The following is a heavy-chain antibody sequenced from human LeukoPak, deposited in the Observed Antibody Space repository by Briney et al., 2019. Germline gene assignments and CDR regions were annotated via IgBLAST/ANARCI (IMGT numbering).Heavy chain of an antibody. J-gene: IGHJ4*02. D-gene: IGHD3-22*01. CDR3: ARSGDYYDSSGEFDY. Sequence: PSETLSLTCSVSGVSLSDGNSYWSWIRQSPAKGLEWLGYFYHTGTTQYNPSFQSRLTISADRSKNQFSVKLSSVTAADTAVYYCARSGDYYDSSGEFDYWGQGTRVTVSS. V-gene: IGHV4-30-4*01. CDR2: FYHTGTT. CDR1: GVSLSDGNSY.